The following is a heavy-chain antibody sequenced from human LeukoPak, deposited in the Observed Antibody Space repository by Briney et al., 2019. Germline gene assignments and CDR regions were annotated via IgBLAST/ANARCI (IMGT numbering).Heavy chain of an antibody. Sequence: SETLSLTCTVSGGSISSSSYYWGWIRQPPGKGLEWIGSIYYSGSTYYTPSLKSRVTISVDTSKNQFSLKLSSVTAADTAVYYCATHGGYYDFWSGYYFDYWGQGTLVTVSS. J-gene: IGHJ4*02. V-gene: IGHV4-39*01. CDR3: ATHGGYYDFWSGYYFDY. CDR1: GGSISSSSYY. CDR2: IYYSGST. D-gene: IGHD3-3*01.